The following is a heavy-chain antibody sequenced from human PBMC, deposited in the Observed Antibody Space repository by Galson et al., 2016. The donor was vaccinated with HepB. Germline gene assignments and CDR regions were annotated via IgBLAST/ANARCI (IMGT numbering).Heavy chain of an antibody. Sequence: SLRLSCAVSGFTFSNYWMHWVRQAPGKGLMWISRVNGDGTNIAYADSVKGRFTISRDNAKNSLYLQMNSLRAEDTAVYYCARDRSNYDFWSGYMPDYYFDYWGQGTLVTVSS. D-gene: IGHD3-3*01. CDR2: VNGDGTNI. J-gene: IGHJ4*02. V-gene: IGHV3-74*01. CDR3: ARDRSNYDFWSGYMPDYYFDY. CDR1: GFTFSNYW.